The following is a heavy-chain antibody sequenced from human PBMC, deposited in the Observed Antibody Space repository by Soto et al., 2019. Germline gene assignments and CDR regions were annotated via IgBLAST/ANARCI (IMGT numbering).Heavy chain of an antibody. J-gene: IGHJ3*02. CDR2: IVVGSGNT. CDR1: GFTFTSSA. V-gene: IGHV1-58*02. CDR3: AAETPYYDFWSGYYTGGDAFDI. D-gene: IGHD3-3*01. Sequence: SVKVSCKASGFTFTSSAMQWVRQARGQRLEWIGWIVVGSGNTNYAQKFQERVTITRDMSTSTAYMELSRLRSEDTAVYYCAAETPYYDFWSGYYTGGDAFDIWGQGTMVTVSS.